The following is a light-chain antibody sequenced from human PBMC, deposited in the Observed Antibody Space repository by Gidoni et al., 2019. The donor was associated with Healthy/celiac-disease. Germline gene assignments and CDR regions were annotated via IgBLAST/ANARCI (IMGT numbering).Light chain of an antibody. Sequence: DIVMTQSPLSLPVTPGEPASISCRSSQSLLHSTGYNYLDWYQQKPEQSPQLLNSLGSNRASGSPNRFGGGGAGKVFTLKISRVEEEDVGVYCYMQALQTLLTFGGGTKVEIK. CDR3: MQALQTLLT. CDR2: LGS. CDR1: QSLLHSTGYNY. V-gene: IGKV2-28*01. J-gene: IGKJ4*01.